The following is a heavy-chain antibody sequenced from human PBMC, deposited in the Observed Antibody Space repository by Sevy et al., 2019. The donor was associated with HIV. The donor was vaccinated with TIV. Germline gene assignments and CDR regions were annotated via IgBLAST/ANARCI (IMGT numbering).Heavy chain of an antibody. V-gene: IGHV1-69*13. CDR1: GGTFTTSG. J-gene: IGHJ4*02. CDR2: IIPILGTT. Sequence: ASVKVSCKASGGTFTTSGISWVRQVPGQGLEWMGGIIPILGTTNYAQRFQYRVTITADESTKTAYMELSSLRSEDTAVYYCARGGGNGWYYFDFWGQGTLVTVSS. D-gene: IGHD6-19*01. CDR3: ARGGGNGWYYFDF.